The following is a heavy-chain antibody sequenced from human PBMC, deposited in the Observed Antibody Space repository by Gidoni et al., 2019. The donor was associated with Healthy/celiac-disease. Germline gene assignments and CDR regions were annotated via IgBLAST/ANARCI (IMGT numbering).Heavy chain of an antibody. V-gene: IGHV1-58*01. J-gene: IGHJ6*02. D-gene: IGHD2-8*01. Sequence: QMQLVQSGPEVQKPGHSVKVPCKASGFTFTSSAVQWVRQARGQRLGWIGWIVVGSGNTNYAQKFQERVTITRDMSTSTAYMELSSLRSEETAVYYCAADGGGYCTNGVCYWYYYGMDVWGQGTTVTVSS. CDR1: GFTFTSSA. CDR3: AADGGGYCTNGVCYWYYYGMDV. CDR2: IVVGSGNT.